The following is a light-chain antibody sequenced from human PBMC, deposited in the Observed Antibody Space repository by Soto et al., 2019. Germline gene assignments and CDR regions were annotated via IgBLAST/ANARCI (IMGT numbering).Light chain of an antibody. V-gene: IGKV1-27*01. CDR1: QGIRNN. CDR3: QKYNSAPLT. CDR2: AAS. Sequence: DIQMTQSPSSLSASVGDRVTITCRASQGIRNNLAWYQQKPGKVPKLLIYAASTLYSGVPSRFSGRGSGADFTLTISSQQPEDVATYYCQKYNSAPLTFGQGTKVEIK. J-gene: IGKJ1*01.